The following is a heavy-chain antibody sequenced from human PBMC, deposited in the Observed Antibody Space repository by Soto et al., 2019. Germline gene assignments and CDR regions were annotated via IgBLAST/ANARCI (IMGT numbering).Heavy chain of an antibody. CDR2: IIPIFGTA. Sequence: QVQLVQSGAEVKKPGSSVKVSCKASGGTFSSYAIGWVRQAPGQGLEWMGGIIPIFGTANYAQKFQGRVTITADESTSTAYMELSSLRSEDTAVYYCARESGDTMVRGVIQYFQHWGQGTLVTVSS. V-gene: IGHV1-69*12. J-gene: IGHJ1*01. CDR3: ARESGDTMVRGVIQYFQH. CDR1: GGTFSSYA. D-gene: IGHD3-10*01.